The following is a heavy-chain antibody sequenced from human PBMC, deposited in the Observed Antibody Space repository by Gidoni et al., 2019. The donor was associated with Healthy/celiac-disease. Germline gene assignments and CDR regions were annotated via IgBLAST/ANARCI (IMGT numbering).Heavy chain of an antibody. CDR3: AHSRTLMTICGVVSRYNWFDP. CDR2: IYWDDDK. Sequence: QITLKESGPTLVKPTQTITLTCAFSGSSPSTSGLGLGWIRHPPGKALEWLALIYWDDDKRSSPSLKSRLTITKDTSKNQVVLTMTNMDPVDTATYYCAHSRTLMTICGVVSRYNWFDPWGQGTLVTVSS. V-gene: IGHV2-5*02. CDR1: GSSPSTSGLG. D-gene: IGHD3-3*01. J-gene: IGHJ5*02.